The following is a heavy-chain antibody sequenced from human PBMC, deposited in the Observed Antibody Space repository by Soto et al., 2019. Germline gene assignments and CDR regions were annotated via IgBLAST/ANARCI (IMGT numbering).Heavy chain of an antibody. J-gene: IGHJ4*02. D-gene: IGHD3-22*01. V-gene: IGHV1-18*01. CDR1: GYTFTSYG. CDR3: ARDWSRYYDSSGLMWFY. Sequence: ASVKVSCKASGYTFTSYGISWVRQAPGQGLEWVGWISAHNGDTRYAQNLQGRITMTTDTFTNTAYMELTSLTSNDTAVYYCARDWSRYYDSSGLMWFYWGQGTLVTVSS. CDR2: ISAHNGDT.